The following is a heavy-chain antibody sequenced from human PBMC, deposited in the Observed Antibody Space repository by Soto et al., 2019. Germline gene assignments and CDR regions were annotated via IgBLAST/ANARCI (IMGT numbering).Heavy chain of an antibody. J-gene: IGHJ3*02. D-gene: IGHD5-12*01. V-gene: IGHV1-18*01. CDR3: ARDGGYSGYDYWGAFDI. Sequence: GASVKVSCKASGYTFTSYGISWVRQAPGQGLEWMGWISAYNGNTNYAQKLQGRVTMTTDTSTSTAYMELRSLRSDDTAVYYCARDGGYSGYDYWGAFDIWGQGTMVIVSS. CDR1: GYTFTSYG. CDR2: ISAYNGNT.